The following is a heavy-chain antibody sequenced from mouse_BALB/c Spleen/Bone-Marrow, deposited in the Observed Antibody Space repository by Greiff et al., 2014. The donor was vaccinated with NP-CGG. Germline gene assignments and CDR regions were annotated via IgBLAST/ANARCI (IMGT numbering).Heavy chain of an antibody. V-gene: IGHV1-80*01. D-gene: IGHD2-14*01. CDR3: ARKYRDY. J-gene: IGHJ2*01. CDR2: IYPGDGET. CDR1: GYPFSSYW. Sequence: QVQLKESGAELVRPGSSVKLSCKASGYPFSSYWMSWVKQRPGQGLEWIGQIYPGDGETNYNGKFKGNATLTADKSSSTAYMQLISLTSEDSAVYFCARKYRDYGGQGTTLTVSS.